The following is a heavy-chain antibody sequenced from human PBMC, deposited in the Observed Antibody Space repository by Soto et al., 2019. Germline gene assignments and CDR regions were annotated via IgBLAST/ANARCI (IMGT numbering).Heavy chain of an antibody. J-gene: IGHJ6*02. CDR1: GFAFRSYG. CDR3: ARDGADYDILTGYYDYYYHGMDV. Sequence: LRLSCVASGFAFRSYGMNWGRQAPGKGLEWVSSISTSSSAIYYTDSVKGRFTISRGNARNSLYLQMRSLRAEDTAVYFCARDGADYDILTGYYDYYYHGMDVWGQGTTVTVSS. CDR2: ISTSSSAI. V-gene: IGHV3-21*06. D-gene: IGHD3-9*01.